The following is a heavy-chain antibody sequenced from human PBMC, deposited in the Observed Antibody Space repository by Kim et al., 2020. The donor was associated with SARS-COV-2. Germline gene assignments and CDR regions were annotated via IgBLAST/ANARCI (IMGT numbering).Heavy chain of an antibody. CDR3: ARGMFSSGFDV. J-gene: IGHJ6*02. CDR2: ISSDGGYT. CDR1: GFSVSNYW. Sequence: GGSLRLSCAASGFSVSNYWINWVRHAPGKGLVWVSRISSDGGYTHYADSVKGRFTLSRDNAENTLFLQMNSLRAEDTAVYYCARGMFSSGFDVWGQGTTVTVSS. D-gene: IGHD3-10*02. V-gene: IGHV3-74*01.